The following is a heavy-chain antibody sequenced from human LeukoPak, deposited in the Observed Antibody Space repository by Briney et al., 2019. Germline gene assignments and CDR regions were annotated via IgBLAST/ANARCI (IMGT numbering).Heavy chain of an antibody. Sequence: GGSLRLSCAASGFTFSGYAMSWVRQAPGKGLEWVSTISGSGGSTYYADSVKGRFTISRDNSKNTLYLQMNSLRAEDTALYYCAKGLRDPLIVVVIPDAFDIWGRGTMVTVSS. CDR3: AKGLRDPLIVVVIPDAFDI. CDR1: GFTFSGYA. V-gene: IGHV3-23*01. D-gene: IGHD3-22*01. J-gene: IGHJ3*02. CDR2: ISGSGGST.